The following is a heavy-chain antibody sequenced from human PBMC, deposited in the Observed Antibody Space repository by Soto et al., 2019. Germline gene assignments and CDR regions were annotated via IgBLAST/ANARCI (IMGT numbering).Heavy chain of an antibody. J-gene: IGHJ4*02. V-gene: IGHV6-1*01. CDR2: TYYRSKWYN. CDR1: GDSVSSATAT. D-gene: IGHD4-17*01. CDR3: ARDKGYGDNGFDY. Sequence: PSQTLSLTCAISGDSVSSATATWSWIRQSPSRGLEWLGRTYYRSKWYNDYALSVKSRMAITADTSKNQLSLQLNSVTPEDTAVYYCARDKGYGDNGFDYWGQGIMVTVSS.